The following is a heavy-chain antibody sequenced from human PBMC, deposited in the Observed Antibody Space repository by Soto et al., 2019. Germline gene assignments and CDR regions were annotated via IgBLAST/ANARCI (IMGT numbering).Heavy chain of an antibody. J-gene: IGHJ4*02. CDR1: GYTFTRYN. CDR3: ARPKDYDDCLDY. CDR2: INAGNGNT. V-gene: IGHV1-3*01. D-gene: IGHD3-22*01. Sequence: QVQLVQSGAEVKKPGASVKVSCKAPGYTFTRYNMHWVRQAPGQRLEWMGWINAGNGNTKYSQKFQGRVTITRDTSANTAYMELSSLISEDTAVYYCARPKDYDDCLDYWGQGTLVTVSS.